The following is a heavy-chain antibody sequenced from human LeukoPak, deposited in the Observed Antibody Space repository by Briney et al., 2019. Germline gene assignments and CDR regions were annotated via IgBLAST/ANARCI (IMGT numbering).Heavy chain of an antibody. D-gene: IGHD2-15*01. V-gene: IGHV4-59*01. CDR1: GGSISNYF. J-gene: IGHJ6*03. Sequence: SETLSLTCTVSGGSISNYFWSWIRQPPGKGLECIGYIYYSDSTNYNPSLKSRVTGSVDTSKNQFSLKLSSVTAADTAGYYCAIFPGSAEYRHYYYRVFWGKGTTVSVSS. CDR2: IYYSDST. CDR3: AIFPGSAEYRHYYYRVF.